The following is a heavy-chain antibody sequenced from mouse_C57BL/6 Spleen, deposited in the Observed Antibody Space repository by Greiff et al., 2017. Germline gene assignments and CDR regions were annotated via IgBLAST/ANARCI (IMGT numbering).Heavy chain of an antibody. V-gene: IGHV5-17*01. CDR1: GFTFSDYG. J-gene: IGHJ2*01. Sequence: EVMLVESGGGLVKPGGSLKLSCAASGFTFSDYGMHWVRQAPEKGLEWVAYISSGSSTIYYADTVKGRFTISRDNAKNTLFLQMTSLRSEDTAMYYCARRDGYLYYFDCWGPGTTLTVSS. D-gene: IGHD2-3*01. CDR3: ARRDGYLYYFDC. CDR2: ISSGSSTI.